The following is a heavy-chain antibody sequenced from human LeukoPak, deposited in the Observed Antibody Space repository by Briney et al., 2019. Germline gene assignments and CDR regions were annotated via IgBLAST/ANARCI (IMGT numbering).Heavy chain of an antibody. CDR1: GYTFTSYA. D-gene: IGHD6-13*01. V-gene: IGHV1-3*01. CDR2: INAGNGNT. CDR3: ARDRLLTKQQPFLSFDP. J-gene: IGHJ5*02. Sequence: ASVKVSCKASGYTFTSYAMHWVRQAPGQRLEWMGWINAGNGNTKYSLKFQGRVTITSDTSASTAYLELSSLRSEDTAVYYCARDRLLTKQQPFLSFDPWGQGTLVTASS.